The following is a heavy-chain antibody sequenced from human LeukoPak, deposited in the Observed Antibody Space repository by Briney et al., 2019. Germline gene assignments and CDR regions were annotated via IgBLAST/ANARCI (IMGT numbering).Heavy chain of an antibody. CDR2: LNPNSGHI. CDR3: ARGPWFRSLVGYCANTVCYPGY. J-gene: IGHJ4*02. V-gene: IGHV1-8*01. Sequence: ASVKVSCKASGCTFITYDILWVLQAAGQGVEGMEWLNPNSGHIGYTEKFQGRVTMTMGTSISTTYMELRSLRSEDTAVYYCARGPWFRSLVGYCANTVCYPGYWGQGTLVTVSS. D-gene: IGHD2-8*01. CDR1: GCTFITYD.